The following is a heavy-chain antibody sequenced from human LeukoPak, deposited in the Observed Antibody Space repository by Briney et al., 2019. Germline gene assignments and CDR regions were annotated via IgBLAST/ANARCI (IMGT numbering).Heavy chain of an antibody. CDR2: VSDGGSTK. Sequence: GGSLRLSCAASGFIFSDYYMSWLRQAPGKGLEWISYVSDGGSTKYYADSVKGRFTISRDNDKNSLLLQMDSLRVEDTAIYYCARETGSTWNAPIDYWGQGILVTVSS. CDR3: ARETGSTWNAPIDY. J-gene: IGHJ4*02. D-gene: IGHD6-13*01. CDR1: GFIFSDYY. V-gene: IGHV3-11*01.